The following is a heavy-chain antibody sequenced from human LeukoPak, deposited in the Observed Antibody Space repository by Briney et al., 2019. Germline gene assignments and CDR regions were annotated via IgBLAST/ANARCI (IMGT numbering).Heavy chain of an antibody. CDR2: TYYSGST. D-gene: IGHD6-19*01. V-gene: IGHV4-39*07. Sequence: SETLSLTCTVSGGSISSSSYYWGWIRQPPGKGLEWIGSTYYSGSTYYNPSLKSRVTISVDTSKNQFSLKLSSVTAADTAVYYCAREREQWLVPIWGQGTLVTVSS. CDR3: AREREQWLVPI. J-gene: IGHJ1*01. CDR1: GGSISSSSYY.